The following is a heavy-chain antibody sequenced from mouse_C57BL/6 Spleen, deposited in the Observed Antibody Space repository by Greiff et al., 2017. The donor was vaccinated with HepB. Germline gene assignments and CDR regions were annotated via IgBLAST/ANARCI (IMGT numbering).Heavy chain of an antibody. Sequence: EVQLQQSGPGLVKPSQSLSLTCSVTGYSITSGYYWNWIRQFPGNKLEWMGYISYDGSNNYNPSLKNRISITRDTSKNQFFLKLNSVTTEDTATYYCARVNYYAHEGFAYWGQGTLVTVSA. CDR1: GYSITSGYY. CDR2: ISYDGSN. J-gene: IGHJ3*01. CDR3: ARVNYYAHEGFAY. V-gene: IGHV3-6*01. D-gene: IGHD2-1*01.